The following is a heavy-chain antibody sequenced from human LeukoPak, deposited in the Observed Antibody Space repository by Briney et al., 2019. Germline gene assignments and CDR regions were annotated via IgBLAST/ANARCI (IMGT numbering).Heavy chain of an antibody. Sequence: GGSLRLSCAASGFTFSSYGMHWVRQAPGKGLEWVAVISYDGSNKYYADSVKGRFTISRDNSKNTLYLQMNSLRAEDTAVYYCAKRRGQHPDYWGQGTLVTVSS. CDR2: ISYDGSNK. V-gene: IGHV3-30*18. CDR3: AKRRGQHPDY. D-gene: IGHD6-13*01. J-gene: IGHJ4*02. CDR1: GFTFSSYG.